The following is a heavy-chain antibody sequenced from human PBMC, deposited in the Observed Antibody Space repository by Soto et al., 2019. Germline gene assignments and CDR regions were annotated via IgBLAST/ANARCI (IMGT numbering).Heavy chain of an antibody. J-gene: IGHJ4*02. CDR2: IYYSGST. V-gene: IGHV4-61*01. CDR1: GGSISSSSYD. Sequence: XXTLSLACTVSGGSISSSSYDWGSIRQPPGKGLEWIGYIYYSGSTNYNPSLKSRVTISVDTSKNQFSLKLSSVNAADTAVYYCAREGDLRTTGFDYWGQGTLVTVSS. CDR3: AREGDLRTTGFDY.